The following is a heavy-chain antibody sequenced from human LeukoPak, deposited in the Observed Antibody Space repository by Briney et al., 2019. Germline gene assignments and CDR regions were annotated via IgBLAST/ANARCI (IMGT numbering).Heavy chain of an antibody. J-gene: IGHJ4*02. CDR3: AREDTGGLDY. CDR1: GGSMFGYY. CDR2: IHYTGST. V-gene: IGHV4-59*12. D-gene: IGHD2-8*02. Sequence: SETLSLTCAVSGGSMFGYYWNWIRQPPGKGLEWIANIHYTGSTNYNPSLKSRVTITAETSSNQFSLKLISVTAADTAVYYCAREDTGGLDYWGQGILVTVSP.